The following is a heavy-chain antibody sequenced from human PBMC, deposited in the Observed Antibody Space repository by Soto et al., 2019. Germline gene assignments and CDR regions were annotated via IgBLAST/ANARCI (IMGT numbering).Heavy chain of an antibody. CDR3: ARVVVALGRWFDP. CDR1: GYNFNLYT. D-gene: IGHD2-15*01. V-gene: IGHV1-18*01. CDR2: ISAYNGNT. J-gene: IGHJ5*02. Sequence: QVQLVQSGAEVKKPGASVKVSCKASGYNFNLYTISWVRQAPGQGLEWMGRISAYNGNTNYAQKLQGRVIMTTDTSTSTADMELRSLRADEPAVYYCARVVVALGRWFDPWGQGTLVTVSS.